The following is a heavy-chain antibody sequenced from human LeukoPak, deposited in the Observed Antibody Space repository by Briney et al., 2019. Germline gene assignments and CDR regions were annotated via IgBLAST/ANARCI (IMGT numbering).Heavy chain of an antibody. J-gene: IGHJ4*02. CDR2: IIPIFGTA. D-gene: IGHD3-10*01. CDR1: GGTFSSYA. V-gene: IGHV1-69*13. Sequence: ASVKVSCKASGGTFSSYAISWVRQAPGQGLEWMGGIIPIFGTANYAQKFQGRVTITADESTSTAYMELSSLRSEDTAVYYCARDPIYGSGSYFDYWGQGTLVTVSS. CDR3: ARDPIYGSGSYFDY.